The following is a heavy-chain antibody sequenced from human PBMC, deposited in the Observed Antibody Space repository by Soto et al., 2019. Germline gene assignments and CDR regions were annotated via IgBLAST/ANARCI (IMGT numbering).Heavy chain of an antibody. V-gene: IGHV1-69*01. J-gene: IGHJ6*02. CDR1: GGTFNNYA. CDR3: AGVKAYYFSYGMDV. Sequence: QVQLVQSGAEVKKSGSSVRVSCKASGGTFNNYAINWVRQAPGQGLEWMGGIIPIFGTSNYAQKFQGRVTITAGESTTTAYMELSSLRSEDTAVYYCAGVKAYYFSYGMDVWGQGTTVTVSS. CDR2: IIPIFGTS.